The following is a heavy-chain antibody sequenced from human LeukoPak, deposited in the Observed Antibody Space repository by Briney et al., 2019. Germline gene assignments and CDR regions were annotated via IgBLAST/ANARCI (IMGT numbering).Heavy chain of an antibody. D-gene: IGHD3-9*01. CDR1: RGTFSSYA. CDR2: IIPIFGTP. CDR3: ARQGYTNNLGGYFGDKDDGFDL. Sequence: SVKVSCKASRGTFSSYAISWVRQAPGQGLEWMGRIIPIFGTPDYAQKFQGRVTITADESTSTAYLELSRLRFEDTAVYYCARQGYTNNLGGYFGDKDDGFDLWGQGTMVTVSS. J-gene: IGHJ3*01. V-gene: IGHV1-69*13.